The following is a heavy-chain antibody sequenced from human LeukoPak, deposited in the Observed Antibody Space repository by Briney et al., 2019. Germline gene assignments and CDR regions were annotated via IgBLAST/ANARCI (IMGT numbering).Heavy chain of an antibody. CDR3: ARDSGYGD. J-gene: IGHJ4*02. CDR1: GFPFSGYS. V-gene: IGHV3-48*01. CDR2: ISGSSSII. Sequence: PGGSLRLSCAASGFPFSGYSMNWVRQAPGKGLEWVSYISGSSSIIYYADSVKGRFTISRDNAKNSLYLQMNSLRAEDTAVYYCARDSGYGDWGQGTLVTVSS. D-gene: IGHD5-12*01.